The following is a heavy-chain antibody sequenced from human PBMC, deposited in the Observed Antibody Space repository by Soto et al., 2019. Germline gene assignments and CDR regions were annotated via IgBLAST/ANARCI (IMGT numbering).Heavy chain of an antibody. V-gene: IGHV3-7*01. CDR2: INQDGSTN. CDR1: GFTFSTYW. J-gene: IGHJ4*02. CDR3: ARDFGHGYYLDD. Sequence: GVSLRLSCAASGFTFSTYWMSWARQAPGKGLEWVAHINQDGSTNYHVDSVKGRFTISRDNAESSLYLQMNSLRDEDTAVYFCARDFGHGYYLDDWGQGTLVT. D-gene: IGHD3-3*01.